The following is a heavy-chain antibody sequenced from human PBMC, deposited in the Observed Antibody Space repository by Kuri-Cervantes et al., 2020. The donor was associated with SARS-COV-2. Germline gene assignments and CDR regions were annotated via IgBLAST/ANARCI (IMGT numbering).Heavy chain of an antibody. CDR3: ARETGAGIAAAGNLFDY. CDR2: IYYSGST. CDR1: GGSISSSSYY. Sequence: SETLSLTCTVSGGSISSSSYYWGWIRQPPGKGLEWIGSIYYSGSTYYNPSLKSRVTISVDTSKNQFSLKPSSVTAADTAVYYCARETGAGIAAAGNLFDYWGQGTLVTVSS. J-gene: IGHJ4*02. V-gene: IGHV4-39*07. D-gene: IGHD6-13*01.